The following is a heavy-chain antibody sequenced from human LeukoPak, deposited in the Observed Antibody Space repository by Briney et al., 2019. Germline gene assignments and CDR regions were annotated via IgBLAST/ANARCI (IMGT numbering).Heavy chain of an antibody. CDR3: TTGVAASGISY. Sequence: KTGGSLRLSCAASGFTFSNAWMSWVSQAPGKGLEWVGRIKSKTDGGTTDYAAPVKVRFTISRDDSKNTLYLQMNSLKTEDTAVYYCTTGVAASGISYWGQGTLVTVSS. J-gene: IGHJ4*02. CDR2: IKSKTDGGTT. D-gene: IGHD6-13*01. CDR1: GFTFSNAW. V-gene: IGHV3-15*01.